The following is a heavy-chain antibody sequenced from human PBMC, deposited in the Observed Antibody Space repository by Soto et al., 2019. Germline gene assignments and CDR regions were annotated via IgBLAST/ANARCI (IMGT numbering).Heavy chain of an antibody. V-gene: IGHV1-18*01. D-gene: IGHD5-12*01. CDR1: GYTFTSYG. CDR2: ISAYNGNT. CDR3: AKERRDGYKYYFDY. Sequence: ASVKVSCKASGYTFTSYGISWVRQAPGQGLEWMGWISAYNGNTNYAQKLQGRVTISVDTSKNQFSLKLSSVTAADTAVYYCAKERRDGYKYYFDYWGQGILVTVSS. J-gene: IGHJ4*02.